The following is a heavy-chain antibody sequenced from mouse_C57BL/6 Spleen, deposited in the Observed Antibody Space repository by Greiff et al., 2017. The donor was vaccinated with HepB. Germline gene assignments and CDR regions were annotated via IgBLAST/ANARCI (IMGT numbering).Heavy chain of an antibody. V-gene: IGHV2-5*01. Sequence: VQLVESGPGLVQPSQSLSITCTVSGFSLTSYGVHWVRQSPGKGLEWLGVIWRGGSTDYNAAFMSRLSITKDNSKSQVFFKMNSLQADDTAIYYCAKGDDYDGYYYAMDYWGQGTSVTVSS. J-gene: IGHJ4*01. CDR2: IWRGGST. D-gene: IGHD2-4*01. CDR3: AKGDDYDGYYYAMDY. CDR1: GFSLTSYG.